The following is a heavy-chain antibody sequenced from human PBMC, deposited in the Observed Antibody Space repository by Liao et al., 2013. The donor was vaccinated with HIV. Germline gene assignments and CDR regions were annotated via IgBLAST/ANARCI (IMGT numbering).Heavy chain of an antibody. D-gene: IGHD3-10*01. CDR3: ARRVRGVNRGLSY. CDR1: GGSFSGYY. CDR2: INHSEST. Sequence: QVQLQQWGAGLLKPSETLSLTCAVYGGSFSGYYWSWIRQPPGKGLEWIGEINHSESTNYNPSLKSRVTISLDTSKNLFSLKLSSVTAADTAVYFCARRVRGVNRGLSYWGQGNPGHRLL. V-gene: IGHV4-34*01. J-gene: IGHJ4*02.